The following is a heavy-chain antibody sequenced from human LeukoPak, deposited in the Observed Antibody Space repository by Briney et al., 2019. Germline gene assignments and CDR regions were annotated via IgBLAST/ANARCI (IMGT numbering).Heavy chain of an antibody. CDR1: GYTFSNYC. D-gene: IGHD3-9*01. CDR2: INPSLQIP. V-gene: IGHV1-46*01. J-gene: IGHJ3*02. CDR3: AKDARDISTGNYDEFDI. Sequence: ASVKVSCKASGYTFSNYCMHWVRQAPGQGLEWLGIINPSLQIPIYAQTFQGRVTMTTDMSTSTFYMELSNLVSEDTAVYYCAKDARDISTGNYDEFDIWGQGTMVTVSS.